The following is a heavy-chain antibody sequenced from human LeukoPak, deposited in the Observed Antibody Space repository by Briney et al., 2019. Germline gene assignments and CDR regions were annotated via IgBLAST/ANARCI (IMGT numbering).Heavy chain of an antibody. CDR2: ISSSGSTI. V-gene: IGHV3-48*03. Sequence: GGSLRLSCAASGFTFSSYEMNWVRQAPGKGLEWASYISSSGSTIYYADSVKGRFTISRDNAKNSLYLQMNSLRAEDTAVYYCAREDYYYYMDVWGKGTTVTVSS. CDR3: AREDYYYYMDV. CDR1: GFTFSSYE. J-gene: IGHJ6*03.